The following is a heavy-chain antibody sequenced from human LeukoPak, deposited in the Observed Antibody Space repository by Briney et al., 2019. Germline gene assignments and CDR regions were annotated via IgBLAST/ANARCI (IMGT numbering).Heavy chain of an antibody. V-gene: IGHV3-48*03. D-gene: IGHD6-13*01. Sequence: GGSLRLSCAVSGFTFSSYEMNWVRQALGKGLEWVSYISSSGRTIYYADSVKGRFTTSRDTAKNSLYLQMDSLRVEDTAVYYCARRAIAEGFDYWGQGTLVTVSS. J-gene: IGHJ4*02. CDR3: ARRAIAEGFDY. CDR2: ISSSGRTI. CDR1: GFTFSSYE.